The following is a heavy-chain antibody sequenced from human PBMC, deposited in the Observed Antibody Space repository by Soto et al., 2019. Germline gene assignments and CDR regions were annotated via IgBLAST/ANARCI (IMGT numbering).Heavy chain of an antibody. CDR1: SGSISSSNW. J-gene: IGHJ2*01. Sequence: QVQLQESGPGLVKPSGTLSLTCAVSSGSISSSNWWSWVRQPPGKGLEWIGEIFHSGSTNYNPSLKSRLTISVDKSKNLFSLKLCSVTAADTAVSYCARVGPNWYFDLWGRGTLVTVSS. D-gene: IGHD2-8*01. CDR2: IFHSGST. CDR3: ARVGPNWYFDL. V-gene: IGHV4-4*02.